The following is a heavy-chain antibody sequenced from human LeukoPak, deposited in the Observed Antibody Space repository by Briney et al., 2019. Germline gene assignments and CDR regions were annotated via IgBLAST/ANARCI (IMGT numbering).Heavy chain of an antibody. D-gene: IGHD1-26*01. CDR2: ITGSTTYI. CDR1: GFNFSNYS. J-gene: IGHJ4*02. CDR3: VPSATDY. V-gene: IGHV3-21*01. Sequence: GGSLRLSCAASGFNFSNYSMNWVPQAPGKGLDWVATITGSTTYIYNSESVKGRFIIPRDNAKNSLYLQMNSLRVEDTGVYYCVPSATDYWGQGTLVTVSS.